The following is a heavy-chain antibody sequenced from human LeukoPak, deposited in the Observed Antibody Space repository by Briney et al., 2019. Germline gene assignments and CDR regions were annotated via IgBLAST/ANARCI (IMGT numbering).Heavy chain of an antibody. CDR1: GYTFTSYG. D-gene: IGHD3-10*01. J-gene: IGHJ4*02. CDR3: ARVPRTMVRGVAIDY. CDR2: ISAYNGNT. V-gene: IGHV1-18*01. Sequence: ASVKVSCKASGYTFTSYGISWVRQAPGQGLEWMGWISAYNGNTNYAQKLQGRVTMTTDTSTSTAYMELRSLRSDDTAVYYCARVPRTMVRGVAIDYWGQGTLVTVSS.